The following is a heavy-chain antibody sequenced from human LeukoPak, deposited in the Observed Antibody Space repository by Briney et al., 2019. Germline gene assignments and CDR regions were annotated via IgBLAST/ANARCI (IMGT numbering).Heavy chain of an antibody. CDR1: GFTFDDYA. Sequence: GGSLRLSCAASGFTFDDYAMHWVRQAPGKGLGWVSSISWNSGSIGYADSVKGRFTISRDNAKNSLYLQMNSLRGEDTALYYCASLASAEVVTPPDYWGQGTLVTVSS. V-gene: IGHV3-9*01. D-gene: IGHD4-23*01. CDR3: ASLASAEVVTPPDY. CDR2: ISWNSGSI. J-gene: IGHJ4*02.